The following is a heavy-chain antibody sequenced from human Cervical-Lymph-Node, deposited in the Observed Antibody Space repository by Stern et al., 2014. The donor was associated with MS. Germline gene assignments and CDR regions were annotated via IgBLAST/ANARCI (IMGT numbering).Heavy chain of an antibody. Sequence: VHLVESGAEVKKPGSSVKVSCKASGGTFSSYAISWVRQAPGQGLEWMGGIIPIFGTANYAKKFQGRVTITADESTSTAYMELSSLRSEDTAVYYCARDYGDYVGYYYGMDVWGQGTTVTVSS. J-gene: IGHJ6*02. V-gene: IGHV1-69*01. CDR1: GGTFSSYA. D-gene: IGHD4-17*01. CDR3: ARDYGDYVGYYYGMDV. CDR2: IIPIFGTA.